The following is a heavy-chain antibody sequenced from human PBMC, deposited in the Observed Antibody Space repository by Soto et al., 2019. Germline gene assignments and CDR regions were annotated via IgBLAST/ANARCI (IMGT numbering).Heavy chain of an antibody. CDR2: ISGSGGST. J-gene: IGHJ5*02. CDR3: AKLAGVVVKRNWFDP. V-gene: IGHV3-23*01. Sequence: GGSLRLSCAASGFTFSSYAMSWVRQAPGKGLEWVLAISGSGGSTYYADSVKGRFTISRDNSKNTLYLQMNSLRAEDTAVYYCAKLAGVVVKRNWFDPWGQGTLVTVSS. D-gene: IGHD3-22*01. CDR1: GFTFSSYA.